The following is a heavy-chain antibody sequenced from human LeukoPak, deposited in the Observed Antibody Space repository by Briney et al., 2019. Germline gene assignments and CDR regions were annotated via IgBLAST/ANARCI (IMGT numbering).Heavy chain of an antibody. Sequence: PGGSLRLSCAASGFTFSSYSMNWVRQAPGKGLEWVSYISSSSSTICYADSVKGRFTISRDNAKNSLYLQMNSLRAEDTAVYYCARGSSGSYPFDAFDIWGQGTMVTVSS. V-gene: IGHV3-48*01. CDR3: ARGSSGSYPFDAFDI. CDR2: ISSSSSTI. CDR1: GFTFSSYS. D-gene: IGHD5-12*01. J-gene: IGHJ3*02.